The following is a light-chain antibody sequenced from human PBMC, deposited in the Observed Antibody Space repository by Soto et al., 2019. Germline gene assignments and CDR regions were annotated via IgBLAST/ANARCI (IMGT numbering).Light chain of an antibody. V-gene: IGKV3-20*01. CDR2: DAS. CDR1: QSVRSSY. CDR3: QQYIRAPVT. Sequence: EIVLTHSPGTLSLSPGERATLSSSASQSVRSSYLAWYQQKPGQAPRLLIYDASNRATGIPARFSGSGSVTDFTLTISSLEPEDFAVYYCQQYIRAPVTFGGGTKVDIK. J-gene: IGKJ4*01.